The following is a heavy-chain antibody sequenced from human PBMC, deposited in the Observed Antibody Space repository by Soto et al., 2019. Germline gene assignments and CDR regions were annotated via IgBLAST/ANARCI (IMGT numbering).Heavy chain of an antibody. Sequence: QVQLQESGPGLVKPSETLSLTCTVSGGSMSTYYWTWIRQPPGKGLEWIGYIYYSGSTNYNPSLKSRVTISVDTSKNQFALKLTSVTAADTAVYYCARGPPDYYASGSYYNVYSFDYWGQGTLVTVAS. V-gene: IGHV4-59*01. J-gene: IGHJ4*02. CDR2: IYYSGST. CDR1: GGSMSTYY. CDR3: ARGPPDYYASGSYYNVYSFDY. D-gene: IGHD3-10*01.